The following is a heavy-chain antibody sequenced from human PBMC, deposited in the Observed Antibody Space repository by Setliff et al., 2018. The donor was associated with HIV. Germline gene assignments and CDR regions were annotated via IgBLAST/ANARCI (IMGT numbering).Heavy chain of an antibody. CDR2: VYYTGTS. CDR1: GVSVSSGGYY. D-gene: IGHD2-21*01. V-gene: IGHV4-31*03. J-gene: IGHJ4*02. Sequence: SETLSLTCTVSGVSVSSGGYYWSWIRQHPGKGLEWIGYVYYTGTSYFNPSLKSRITISVDTSKNHFSLKLGFVTAADTAVYYCARGAYPREFYFDSCGQGMLVTVSS. CDR3: ARGAYPREFYFDS.